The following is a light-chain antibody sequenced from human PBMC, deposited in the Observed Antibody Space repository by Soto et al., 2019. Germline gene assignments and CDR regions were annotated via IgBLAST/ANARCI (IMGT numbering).Light chain of an antibody. CDR3: SAYTSSGTRV. J-gene: IGLJ1*01. CDR1: SSDVGGYNY. CDR2: EVS. V-gene: IGLV2-14*01. Sequence: QSALTQPASVSGSPGQSITISCTGTSSDVGGYNYVSWYQQHPGKAPKLMIFEVSNRPSGVSIRFSGSKSGYTASLTISGLQAEDEAYYYCSAYTSSGTRVFGTGTKLTVL.